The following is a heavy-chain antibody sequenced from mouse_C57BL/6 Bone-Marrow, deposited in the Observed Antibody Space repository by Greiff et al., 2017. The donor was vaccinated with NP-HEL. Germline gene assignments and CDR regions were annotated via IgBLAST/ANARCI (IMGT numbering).Heavy chain of an antibody. CDR3: ARSLLLLRSYYYAMDY. D-gene: IGHD1-1*01. CDR2: IDPNSGGT. CDR1: GYTFTSYW. Sequence: VQLQQPGAELVKPGASVKLSCKASGYTFTSYWMHWVKQRPGRGLEWIGRIDPNSGGTKYNEQFKSKATLTVDNPSSTAYMQLSSLTSEDSAVYYCARSLLLLRSYYYAMDYWGQGTSVTVSS. V-gene: IGHV1-72*01. J-gene: IGHJ4*01.